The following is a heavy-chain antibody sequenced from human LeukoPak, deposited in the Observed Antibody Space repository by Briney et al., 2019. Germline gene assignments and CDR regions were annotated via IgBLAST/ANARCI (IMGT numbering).Heavy chain of an antibody. CDR2: IYTSGST. D-gene: IGHD5-18*01. Sequence: SQTLSLTCTVSGGSISSGSYYWRWIRQPAGKGLEWIGRIYTSGSTNYNPSLKSRVTISVDTSKNQFSLKLSSVTAADTAVYYCARDLGYSYGYWFDPWGQGTLVTVSS. J-gene: IGHJ5*02. V-gene: IGHV4-61*02. CDR1: GGSISSGSYY. CDR3: ARDLGYSYGYWFDP.